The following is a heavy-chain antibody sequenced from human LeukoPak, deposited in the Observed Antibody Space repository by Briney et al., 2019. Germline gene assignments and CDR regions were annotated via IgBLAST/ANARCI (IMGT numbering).Heavy chain of an antibody. CDR3: ARDPSYYYDSSGP. J-gene: IGHJ4*02. D-gene: IGHD3-22*01. Sequence: GGSLRLSCAASGFTFSSYEMNWVRQAPGKGLEWVSYISSSGSTIYYADSVRGRFTISRDNAKNSLYLQMNSLRAEDTAVYYCARDPSYYYDSSGPWGQGTLVTVSS. V-gene: IGHV3-48*03. CDR2: ISSSGSTI. CDR1: GFTFSSYE.